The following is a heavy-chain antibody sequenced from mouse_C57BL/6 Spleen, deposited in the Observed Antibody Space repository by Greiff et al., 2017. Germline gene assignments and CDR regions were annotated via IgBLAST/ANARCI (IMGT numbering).Heavy chain of an antibody. CDR3: ARENWEGYYAMDD. CDR2: ISSGSSTI. Sequence: DVHLVESGGGFVKPGGSLKLSCAASGFTFSDYGMHWVRQAPEKGLEWVAYISSGSSTIYYADTVKGRFTISRDNAKNTLFLQMTSLRSEDTAMYYCARENWEGYYAMDDWGQGTSVTVSS. V-gene: IGHV5-17*01. J-gene: IGHJ4*01. D-gene: IGHD4-1*01. CDR1: GFTFSDYG.